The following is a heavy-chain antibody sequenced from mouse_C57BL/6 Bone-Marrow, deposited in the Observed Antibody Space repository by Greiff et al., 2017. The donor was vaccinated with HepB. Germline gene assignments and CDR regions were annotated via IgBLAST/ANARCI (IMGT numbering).Heavy chain of an antibody. V-gene: IGHV8-8*01. CDR1: GFSLSTFGMG. CDR3: ARMKGGYDGYYFAWFAY. Sequence: QVTLKESGPGILQPSQTLSLTCSFSGFSLSTFGMGVGWIRQPSGKGLEWLAHIWWDDDKYYNPALKSRLTISKDTSKNQVFLKIANVDTADTATYYCARMKGGYDGYYFAWFAYWGQGTLVTVSA. J-gene: IGHJ3*01. D-gene: IGHD2-3*01. CDR2: IWWDDDK.